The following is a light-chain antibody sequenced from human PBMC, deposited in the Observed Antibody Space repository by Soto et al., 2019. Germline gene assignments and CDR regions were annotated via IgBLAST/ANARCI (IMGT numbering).Light chain of an antibody. V-gene: IGLV2-8*01. Sequence: QSALSQPPSASGSPGQSVTLSCTGTSSDVGAYDYVSWYQQHPGKAPKLMIYDVTKRPSGVPDRFSGSKSGNTAYLTVSGLQTGDEADYYCSSYGSSKNDVLFGGGTKRTVL. CDR2: DVT. CDR1: SSDVGAYDY. J-gene: IGLJ2*01. CDR3: SSYGSSKNDVL.